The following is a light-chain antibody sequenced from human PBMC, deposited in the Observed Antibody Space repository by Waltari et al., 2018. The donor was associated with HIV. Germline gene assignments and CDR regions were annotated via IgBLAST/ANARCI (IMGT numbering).Light chain of an antibody. CDR3: QQYRSAPLT. Sequence: DIQMTQSPFSLSASVGDGLSITCRARYDIRNYLAWYQQKPGKVPKLLIYGASTVQSGVPFRFSGGGSGTDFTLTITSLQTEDVATYYCQQYRSAPLTFGQGTKLEIK. CDR1: YDIRNY. V-gene: IGKV1-27*01. CDR2: GAS. J-gene: IGKJ1*01.